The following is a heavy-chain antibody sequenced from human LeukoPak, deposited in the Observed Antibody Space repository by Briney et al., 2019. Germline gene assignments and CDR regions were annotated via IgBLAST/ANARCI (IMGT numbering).Heavy chain of an antibody. CDR1: GFTFNTYT. CDR3: ARGGTDILLEPPAIPFDY. Sequence: GGSLRLSCAASGFTFNTYTMNWVRQAPGKGLEWVSYISGSSGIIDYADSVRGRFTISRDNAKNSLYLQMNSLRAEDTAVYYCARGGTDILLEPPAIPFDYWGQGALVTVSS. D-gene: IGHD2-8*01. V-gene: IGHV3-48*01. CDR2: ISGSSGII. J-gene: IGHJ4*02.